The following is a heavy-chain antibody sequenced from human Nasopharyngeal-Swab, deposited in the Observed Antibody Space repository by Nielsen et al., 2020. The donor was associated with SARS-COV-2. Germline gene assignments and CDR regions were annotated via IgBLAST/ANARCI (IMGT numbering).Heavy chain of an antibody. CDR2: ISGDGGSI. V-gene: IGHV3-43*02. CDR3: AKDPGDYYGMDV. J-gene: IGHJ6*02. Sequence: GGSLRLSCAASGFTFDDYAMHWVRQAPGKGLEWVSLISGDGGSIGYADSVKGRFTISRDNAKNSLYLQMNSLRAEDTALYYCAKDPGDYYGMDVWGQGTTVTVSS. CDR1: GFTFDDYA.